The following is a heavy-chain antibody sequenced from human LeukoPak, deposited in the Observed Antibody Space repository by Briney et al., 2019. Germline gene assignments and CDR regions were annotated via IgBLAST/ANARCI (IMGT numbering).Heavy chain of an antibody. D-gene: IGHD6-19*01. Sequence: GGSLRLSCAASGLTFSSYSMNWVRHAPGKGLEWVSYISSSSTIYYADSVKGRFTISRDNAKNLLYLQMNSLRAEDTAVYYCASVGSGWVTVGYWGQGTLVTVSS. V-gene: IGHV3-48*01. CDR1: GLTFSSYS. J-gene: IGHJ4*02. CDR2: ISSSSTI. CDR3: ASVGSGWVTVGY.